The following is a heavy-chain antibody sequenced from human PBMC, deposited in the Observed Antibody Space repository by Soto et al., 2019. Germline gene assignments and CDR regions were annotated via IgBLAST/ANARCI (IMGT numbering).Heavy chain of an antibody. J-gene: IGHJ6*02. CDR2: IIPSFGTT. CDR3: ARDCTTTSCYGGGMDV. V-gene: IGHV1-69*01. D-gene: IGHD2-2*01. CDR1: GGTFSSYG. Sequence: QVQLVQSGAEVKKPGSSVKVSCKASGGTFSSYGITWVRQAPGQGLEWMGGIIPSFGTTNYARKFQGRVTVTADESTSTAYMELSSLKSEVNAVYFCARDCTTTSCYGGGMDVWGQGTTVTVSS.